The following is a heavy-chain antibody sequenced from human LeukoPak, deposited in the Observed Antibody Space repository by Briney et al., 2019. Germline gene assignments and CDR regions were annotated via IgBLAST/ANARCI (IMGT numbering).Heavy chain of an antibody. V-gene: IGHV1-18*01. D-gene: IGHD3-22*01. Sequence: ASVKVSCKASGYTFTSYGISWVRQAPGQGLEWMGWISAYNGSTNYAQKLQGRVTMTTDTSTSTAYMELRSLRSDDTAVYYCARPTDYYDSSGYLYWGQGTLVTVSS. CDR2: ISAYNGST. CDR3: ARPTDYYDSSGYLY. CDR1: GYTFTSYG. J-gene: IGHJ1*01.